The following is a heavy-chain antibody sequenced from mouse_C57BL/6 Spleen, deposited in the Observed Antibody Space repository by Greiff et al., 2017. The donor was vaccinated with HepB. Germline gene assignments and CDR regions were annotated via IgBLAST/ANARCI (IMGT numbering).Heavy chain of an antibody. D-gene: IGHD1-1*01. CDR2: IDPENGDT. CDR3: TTLGLRWFAY. J-gene: IGHJ3*01. CDR1: GFNIKDDY. Sequence: EVQLQQSGAELVRPGASVKLSCTASGFNIKDDYMHWVKQRPEQGLEWIGWIDPENGDTEYASKFQGKATITADTSSNTAYLQLSSLTSEDTAVYDWTTLGLRWFAYWGQGTLVTVSA. V-gene: IGHV14-4*01.